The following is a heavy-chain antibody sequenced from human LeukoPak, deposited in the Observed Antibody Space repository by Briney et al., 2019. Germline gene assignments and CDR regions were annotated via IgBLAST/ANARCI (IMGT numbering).Heavy chain of an antibody. CDR2: INPSGGST. J-gene: IGHJ5*02. Sequence: ASVKVSCNASGYTFTSYYMHWVRQAPGQGLEWMGIINPSGGSTSYAQKFQGRVTMTRDMSTSTVYMELSSLRSEDTAVYYCARDIVGATGDNWFDPWGQGTLVTVSS. CDR3: ARDIVGATGDNWFDP. V-gene: IGHV1-46*01. D-gene: IGHD1-26*01. CDR1: GYTFTSYY.